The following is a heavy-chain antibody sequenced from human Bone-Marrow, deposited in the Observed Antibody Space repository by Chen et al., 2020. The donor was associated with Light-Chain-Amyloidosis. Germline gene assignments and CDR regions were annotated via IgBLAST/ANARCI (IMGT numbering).Heavy chain of an antibody. D-gene: IGHD3-9*01. J-gene: IGHJ4*02. Sequence: QVQLVESGGGVVQPGTSLRLSCVGSGFPFSSHAMHWVRQAPARGLGWVAVISFDGRADSVQGRFTVSRDNSKSTLYLQMDSLRPDDTAVYYCARTLRYGHQVYFDYWGQGTLVTVSS. CDR1: GFPFSSHA. CDR3: ARTLRYGHQVYFDY. V-gene: IGHV3-30*04. CDR2: ISFDGR.